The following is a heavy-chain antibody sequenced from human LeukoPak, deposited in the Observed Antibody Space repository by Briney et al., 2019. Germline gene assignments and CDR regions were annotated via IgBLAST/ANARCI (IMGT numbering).Heavy chain of an antibody. Sequence: SETLHLTYPVYGGSFSGYCWSWIRQPPGKGLQWIGEITHSGSTNYNPSLKSRVIISVDTSKNEFSLKLSSVTAADTAVYYCARDGGIVLMVYATTGFDPWGQGTLVTVSS. V-gene: IGHV4-34*01. J-gene: IGHJ5*02. CDR1: GGSFSGYC. D-gene: IGHD2-8*01. CDR3: ARDGGIVLMVYATTGFDP. CDR2: ITHSGST.